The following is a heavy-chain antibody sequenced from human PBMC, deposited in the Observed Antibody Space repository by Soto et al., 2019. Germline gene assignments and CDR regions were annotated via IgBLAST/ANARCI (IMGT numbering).Heavy chain of an antibody. D-gene: IGHD6-13*01. CDR3: AEVTTAAAGTLGWFDP. CDR1: GFTFSSYG. Sequence: QVQLVESGGGVVQPGRSLRLSCAASGFTFSSYGMHWVRQAPGKGLEWVAVISYDGSNKYYADSVKGRFTISRDNSKNTLYLQMNSLRAGDTAVYYRAEVTTAAAGTLGWFDPWGQGTLVTVSS. CDR2: ISYDGSNK. V-gene: IGHV3-30*18. J-gene: IGHJ5*02.